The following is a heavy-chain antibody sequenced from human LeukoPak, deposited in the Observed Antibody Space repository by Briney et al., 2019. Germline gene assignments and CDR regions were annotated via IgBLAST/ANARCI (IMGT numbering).Heavy chain of an antibody. Sequence: GSLRLSCAASGFIFSSYEMNWVRQAPGKGLEWVSYISSSGSTIYYADSVKGRFTISRDNAKNSLYLQMNSLRAEDTAVYYYARALGSSWSNYFDYWGQGTLVTVSS. J-gene: IGHJ4*02. CDR2: ISSSGSTI. V-gene: IGHV3-48*03. D-gene: IGHD6-13*01. CDR1: GFIFSSYE. CDR3: ARALGSSWSNYFDY.